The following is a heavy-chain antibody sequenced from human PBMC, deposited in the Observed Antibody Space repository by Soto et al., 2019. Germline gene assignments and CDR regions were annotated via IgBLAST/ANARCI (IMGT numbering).Heavy chain of an antibody. D-gene: IGHD2-2*02. J-gene: IGHJ6*02. V-gene: IGHV3-7*03. CDR3: ARGGCTSARCDIYGMDV. Sequence: GGSLRLSCAACGFTFSDYCLHWVRQAPCRGLEWVANIKGDGIERHYVDSVKGRFTISRDNAKNSLFLQMNSLRVEDTAVYYCARGGCTSARCDIYGMDVWGQGTTVAV. CDR2: IKGDGIER. CDR1: GFTFSDYC.